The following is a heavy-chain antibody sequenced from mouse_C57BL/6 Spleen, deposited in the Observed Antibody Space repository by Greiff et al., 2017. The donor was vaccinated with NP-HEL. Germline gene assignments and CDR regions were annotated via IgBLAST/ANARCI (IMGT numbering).Heavy chain of an antibody. V-gene: IGHV1-55*01. CDR2: IYPGSGST. CDR1: GYTFTSYW. CDR3: AAGYYPYYAMDY. Sequence: LQLQQSGAELVKPGASVKMSCKASGYTFTSYWITWVKQRPGQGLEWIGDIYPGSGSTNYNEKFKSKATLTVDTSSSTAYMQLSSLTSEDSAVYYCAAGYYPYYAMDYWGQGTSVTVSS. J-gene: IGHJ4*01. D-gene: IGHD2-3*01.